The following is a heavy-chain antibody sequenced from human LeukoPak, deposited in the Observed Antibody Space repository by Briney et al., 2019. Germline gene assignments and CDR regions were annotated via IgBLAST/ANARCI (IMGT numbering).Heavy chain of an antibody. Sequence: GGSLRLSCAASGFTFISYAMSWVRQAPGKGLEWVSGISGSGDSTDYADSVKGRFTISKDNSKNTLYLQMNSLRAEDTAVYYCARADSSGLSNDYWGQGTLVTVSS. CDR2: ISGSGDST. D-gene: IGHD6-19*01. CDR3: ARADSSGLSNDY. CDR1: GFTFISYA. J-gene: IGHJ4*02. V-gene: IGHV3-23*01.